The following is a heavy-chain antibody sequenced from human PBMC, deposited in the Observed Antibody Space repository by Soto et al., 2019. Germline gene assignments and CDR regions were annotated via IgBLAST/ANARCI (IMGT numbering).Heavy chain of an antibody. CDR2: MSPDGSQE. Sequence: EVQVLESGGGLVQAGGSLRLSCVASGFTFSDYWMSWVRLTPGKGPEWVAHMSPDGSQESYVDSVKGRFTMSRDNAQNSLFLHMSSLRPEVTAIYYCARFYNWGPGTRVTVSS. CDR3: ARFYN. V-gene: IGHV3-7*01. J-gene: IGHJ4*02. CDR1: GFTFSDYW.